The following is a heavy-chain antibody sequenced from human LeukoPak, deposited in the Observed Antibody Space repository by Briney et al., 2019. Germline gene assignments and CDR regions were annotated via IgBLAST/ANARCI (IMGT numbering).Heavy chain of an antibody. J-gene: IGHJ4*02. CDR2: ISNSGSII. CDR1: GFTFSGYY. V-gene: IGHV3-11*04. Sequence: GGSLRLSCAASGFTFSGYYMSWIRQAPGKGLEWISYISNSGSIIHDADSVKGRFTISRDSAKNSLYLQMNSLRAEDTAVYYCAREHLAVAGADYWGQGTLVTVSS. D-gene: IGHD6-19*01. CDR3: AREHLAVAGADY.